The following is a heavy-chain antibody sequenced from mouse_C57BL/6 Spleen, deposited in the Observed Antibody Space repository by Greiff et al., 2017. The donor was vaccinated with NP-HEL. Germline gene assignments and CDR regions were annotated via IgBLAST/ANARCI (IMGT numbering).Heavy chain of an antibody. CDR1: GYSITSGYD. Sequence: EVKLVESGPGMVKPSQSLSLTCTVTGYSITSGYDWHWIRHFPGNKLEWMGYISYSGSTNYNPSLKSRISITHDTSKNHFFLKLNSVTTEDTATYYCARVDDYDWYFDVWGTGTTVTVSS. D-gene: IGHD2-4*01. CDR2: ISYSGST. V-gene: IGHV3-1*01. J-gene: IGHJ1*03. CDR3: ARVDDYDWYFDV.